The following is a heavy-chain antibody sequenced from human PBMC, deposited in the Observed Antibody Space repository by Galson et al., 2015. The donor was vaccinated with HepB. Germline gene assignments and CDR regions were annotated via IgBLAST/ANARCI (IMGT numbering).Heavy chain of an antibody. CDR3: VKDRVLVGRWVGAAFDI. Sequence: SLRLSCAASGFTFSSYAMHWVRQAPGKGLEYVSAISSNGGSTYYADSVKGRFTISRDNSKNTLYLQMSSLRAEDTAVYYCVKDRVLVGRWVGAAFDIWGQGTMVTVSS. CDR1: GFTFSSYA. CDR2: ISSNGGST. J-gene: IGHJ3*02. V-gene: IGHV3-64D*06. D-gene: IGHD1-26*01.